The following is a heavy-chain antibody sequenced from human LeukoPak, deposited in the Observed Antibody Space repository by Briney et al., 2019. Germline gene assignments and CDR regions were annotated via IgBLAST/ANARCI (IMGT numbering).Heavy chain of an antibody. D-gene: IGHD5/OR15-5a*01. J-gene: IGHJ6*02. CDR1: GFTFSSYA. CDR2: ISYDGSNK. Sequence: GGSLRLSCAASGFTFSSYAMHWVRQAPGKGLEWVAVISYDGSNKYYADSVKGRFTISRDNSKNTLYLQMNSLRAEDTAVYYCAREEVSRGWHYYYGMDVWGQGTTVTVSS. CDR3: AREEVSRGWHYYYGMDV. V-gene: IGHV3-30*04.